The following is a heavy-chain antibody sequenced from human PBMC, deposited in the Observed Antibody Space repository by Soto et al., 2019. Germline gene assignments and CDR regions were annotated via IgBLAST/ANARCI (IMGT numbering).Heavy chain of an antibody. V-gene: IGHV3-21*01. CDR2: ISSSSSYI. CDR3: ARDIRRGYEYYYYGMDV. Sequence: GGSLRLSCAASGFTFSSYSMNWVRQAPGKGLEWVSSISSSSSYIYYADSVKGRFTISRDNAKNSLYLQMNSLRAEDTAVYYCARDIRRGYEYYYYGMDVWGQGTTVTVSS. CDR1: GFTFSSYS. J-gene: IGHJ6*02. D-gene: IGHD5-12*01.